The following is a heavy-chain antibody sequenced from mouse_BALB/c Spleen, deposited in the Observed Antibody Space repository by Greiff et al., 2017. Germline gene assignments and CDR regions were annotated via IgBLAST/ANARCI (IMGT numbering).Heavy chain of an antibody. V-gene: IGHV2-2*02. CDR2: IWSGGST. J-gene: IGHJ4*01. D-gene: IGHD1-1*01. CDR3: ARRGSSYYYAMDY. Sequence: QVHVKQSGPGLVQPSQSLSITCTVSGFSLTSYGVHWVRQSPGKGLEWLGVIWSGGSTDYNAAFISRLSISKDNSKSQVFFKMNSLQANDTAIYYCARRGSSYYYAMDYWGQGTSVTVSS. CDR1: GFSLTSYG.